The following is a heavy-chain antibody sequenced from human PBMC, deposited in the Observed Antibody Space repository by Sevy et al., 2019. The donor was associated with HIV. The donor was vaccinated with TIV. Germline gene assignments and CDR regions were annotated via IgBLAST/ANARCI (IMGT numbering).Heavy chain of an antibody. V-gene: IGHV4-59*01. J-gene: IGHJ3*02. CDR1: GGSISSYY. CDR2: IYYSGST. D-gene: IGHD3-16*02. Sequence: SETLSLTCTVSGGSISSYYWSWIRQPPGKGLEWIGYIYYSGSTNYNPSLKSRVTISVDTSKNHFSRKLGSVTAADTAVYYCARDRGITFGGVIVMTDAFDIWGQGTMVTVSS. CDR3: ARDRGITFGGVIVMTDAFDI.